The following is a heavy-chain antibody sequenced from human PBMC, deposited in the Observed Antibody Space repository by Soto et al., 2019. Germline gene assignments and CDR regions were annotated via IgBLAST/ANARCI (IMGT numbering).Heavy chain of an antibody. Sequence: QVQLQESGPGLVKPSQTLSLTCTVSGGSISSGGYYWSWIRQHPGKGLEWIGYIYYSGSTYYNPSLKSRVTISEDTSKNQFSLKLSSVTAADTAVYYCARDNGFGEYAFDIWGQGTMVTVSS. CDR3: ARDNGFGEYAFDI. D-gene: IGHD3-10*01. CDR2: IYYSGST. J-gene: IGHJ3*02. V-gene: IGHV4-31*03. CDR1: GGSISSGGYY.